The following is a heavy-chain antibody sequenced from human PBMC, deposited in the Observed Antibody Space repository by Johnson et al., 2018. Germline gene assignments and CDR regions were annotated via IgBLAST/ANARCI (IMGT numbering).Heavy chain of an antibody. D-gene: IGHD3-3*01. Sequence: QVQLVESGTAVQRPGSSVKVSCRVSGDTFSSYAISWLRQAPGQGPEWMGGIIPIFGATNYAQKFEGGVTITADESTNVAYMELSSLRSEDTAVCYCARGRATSLVTIRGRLYSYFALDVWGQGTTVTVSS. CDR2: IIPIFGAT. V-gene: IGHV1-69*01. CDR3: ARGRATSLVTIRGRLYSYFALDV. J-gene: IGHJ6*02. CDR1: GDTFSSYA.